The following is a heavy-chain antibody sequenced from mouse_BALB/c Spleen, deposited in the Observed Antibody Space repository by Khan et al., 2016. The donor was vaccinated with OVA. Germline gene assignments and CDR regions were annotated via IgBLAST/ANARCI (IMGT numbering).Heavy chain of an antibody. Sequence: QVQLKQSGPDLVAPSQSLSITCTVSGFSLTNYAIHWVRQPPGKGLEWLVVIWSDGRTTYNSALTSRLSISKDNSKSQVFLKINSLQTDDTAMYYGARHQLPLSRDAWGKGISDTVSS. J-gene: IGHJ4*01. V-gene: IGHV2-6-2*01. CDR2: IWSDGRT. CDR1: GFSLTNYA. CDR3: ARHQLPLSRDA.